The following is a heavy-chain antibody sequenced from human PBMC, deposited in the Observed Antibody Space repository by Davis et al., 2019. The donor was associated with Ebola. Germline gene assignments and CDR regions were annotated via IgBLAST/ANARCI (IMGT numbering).Heavy chain of an antibody. CDR2: IFDSGIT. V-gene: IGHV4-59*01. J-gene: IGHJ4*02. CDR3: ARSHRGSHAPLFFFDS. CDR1: GGPISRYY. D-gene: IGHD3-10*01. Sequence: PSETLSLTCTVSGGPISRYYWSWIRQPPGKGLEWIGYIFDSGITNYNPSLKSRVTLSANTSKSQVSLKLRFVAAADTAVYYCARSHRGSHAPLFFFDSWGQGTLVTVSS.